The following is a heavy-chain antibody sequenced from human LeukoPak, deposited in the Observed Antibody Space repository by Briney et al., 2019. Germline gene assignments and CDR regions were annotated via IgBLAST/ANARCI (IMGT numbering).Heavy chain of an antibody. CDR1: GGSISSSSYY. J-gene: IGHJ5*02. V-gene: IGHV4-39*07. D-gene: IGHD3-10*01. CDR3: ARELLWFGVPQNWFDP. CDR2: IYYSGST. Sequence: SETLSLTCTVSGGSISSSSYYWGWIRQPPGKGLEWIGSIYYSGSTYYNPSLKSRVTISVDTSKNQFSLKLSSVTAADTAVYYCARELLWFGVPQNWFDPWGQGTLVTVSS.